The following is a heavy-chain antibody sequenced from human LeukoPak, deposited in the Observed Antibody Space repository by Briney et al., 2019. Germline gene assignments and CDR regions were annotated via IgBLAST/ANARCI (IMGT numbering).Heavy chain of an antibody. CDR3: ARGARNHVSSWYRYYYYMDV. D-gene: IGHD6-13*01. V-gene: IGHV4-34*01. CDR2: INHSGST. CDR1: GGSFSGYY. Sequence: PSETLSLTCAVYGGSFSGYYWSWIRQPPGKGLEWIGEINHSGSTNYNPSLKSRVTISVDTSKNQFSLKLSSVTAADTAVYYCARGARNHVSSWYRYYYYMDVWGKGTTVTVSS. J-gene: IGHJ6*03.